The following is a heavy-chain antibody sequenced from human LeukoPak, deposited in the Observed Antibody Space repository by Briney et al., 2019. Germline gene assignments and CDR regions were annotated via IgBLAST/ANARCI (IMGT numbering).Heavy chain of an antibody. CDR1: GFTFENYA. CDR2: TRGSGSYT. V-gene: IGHV3-23*01. Sequence: GGSLRLSCVASGFTFENYAVTWVRQAPGKGLEWVSATRGSGSYTSYTDSVKGRFTVSRDNSKSTLYLDMSNLRAEDTAVYYCAGERDYFDYWGQGTLVTVSS. D-gene: IGHD1-1*01. CDR3: AGERDYFDY. J-gene: IGHJ4*02.